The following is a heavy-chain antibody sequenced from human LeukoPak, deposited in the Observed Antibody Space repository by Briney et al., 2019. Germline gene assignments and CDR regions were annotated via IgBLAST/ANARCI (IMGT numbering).Heavy chain of an antibody. D-gene: IGHD2-8*01. Sequence: SETLSLTCTVSGGSISSGDYYWSWIRHPPGKGLEWIGYIYYSGSTYYNPSLKSRVTISVDTSKNQFSLKLSSVTAADTAVYYCTTGPYCTNGVCYGHNWFDPWGQGTLVTVSS. CDR1: GGSISSGDYY. CDR3: TTGPYCTNGVCYGHNWFDP. V-gene: IGHV4-30-4*08. CDR2: IYYSGST. J-gene: IGHJ5*02.